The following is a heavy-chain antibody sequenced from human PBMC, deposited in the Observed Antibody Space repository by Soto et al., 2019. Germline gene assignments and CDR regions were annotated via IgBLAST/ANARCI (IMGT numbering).Heavy chain of an antibody. D-gene: IGHD3-3*01. CDR3: ARGGGVGVAGSAAFDM. CDR1: GYPVTAYY. CDR2: INPATGAA. J-gene: IGHJ3*02. V-gene: IGHV1-2*02. Sequence: QLHLVQSGAVVKKPGASVTVSCSASGYPVTAYYMHWVRQAPGRGLEGMGGINPATGAAKYTQTFQGRVNMTRGTSTRTVFMELSGLTSEDTAVFYCARGGGVGVAGSAAFDMWGQGTLVTVSS.